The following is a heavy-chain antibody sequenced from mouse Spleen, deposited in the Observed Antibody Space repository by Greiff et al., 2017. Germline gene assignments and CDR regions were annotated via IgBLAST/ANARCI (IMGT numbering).Heavy chain of an antibody. J-gene: IGHJ3*01. CDR3: ASPLYYGNCGFAY. D-gene: IGHD2-1*01. V-gene: IGHV2-2*01. CDR2: IWSGGST. CDR1: GFSLTSYG. Sequence: QVQLKQSGPGLVQPSQSLSITCTVSGFSLTSYGVHWVRQSPGKGLEWLGVIWSGGSTDYNAAFISRLSISKDNSKSQVFFKMNSLQADDTAIYYCASPLYYGNCGFAYWGQGTLVTVSA.